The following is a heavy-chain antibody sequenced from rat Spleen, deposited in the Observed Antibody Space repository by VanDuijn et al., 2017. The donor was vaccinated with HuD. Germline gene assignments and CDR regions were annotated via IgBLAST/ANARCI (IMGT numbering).Heavy chain of an antibody. Sequence: EVQLVESGGGLVQPGRSLKLSCAASGFTFSDYVMAWVRQAPAKALEWVASISTGGSNAYYRDSVRGRFTVFRDNAKNTLYLQMDSLRSEDTATYYCARTGGPYYWYFDFWGPGTMVTVSS. J-gene: IGHJ1*01. D-gene: IGHD1-11*01. CDR3: ARTGGPYYWYFDF. CDR2: ISTGGSNA. CDR1: GFTFSDYV. V-gene: IGHV5S13*01.